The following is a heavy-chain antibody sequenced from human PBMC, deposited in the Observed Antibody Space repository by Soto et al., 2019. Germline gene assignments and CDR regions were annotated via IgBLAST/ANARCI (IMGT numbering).Heavy chain of an antibody. CDR2: IYSGCST. D-gene: IGHD2-2*01. J-gene: IGHJ4*02. Sequence: EVQLVESGGGLVQPGGSLRLSCAASGFTVSSNYMSWVRQAPGKGLEWVSVIYSGCSTYYADSVKGRFTISRDNSKNTLYLQMNSLRAEDTAVYYCARGPAPMPLIDYWGQGTLVTVSS. V-gene: IGHV3-66*01. CDR3: ARGPAPMPLIDY. CDR1: GFTVSSNY.